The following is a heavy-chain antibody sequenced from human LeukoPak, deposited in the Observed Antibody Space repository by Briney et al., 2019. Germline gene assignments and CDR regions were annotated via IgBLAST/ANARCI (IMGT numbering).Heavy chain of an antibody. CDR1: GGSISSYY. CDR2: IYYSGST. D-gene: IGHD6-19*01. V-gene: IGHV4-59*01. J-gene: IGHJ4*02. CDR3: ARGRSGWSHFDY. Sequence: SETLSLTCTVSGGSISSYYWSWIRQPPGKGLEWIGYIYYSGSTNYNPSLKGRVTISVDTSKNQFSLKLSSVTAADTAVYYCARGRSGWSHFDYWGQGTLVTVSS.